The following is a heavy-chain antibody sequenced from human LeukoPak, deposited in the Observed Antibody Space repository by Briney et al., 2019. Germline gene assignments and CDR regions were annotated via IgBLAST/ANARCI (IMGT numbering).Heavy chain of an antibody. Sequence: GGSLRLSCAASGFTFSSYDMHWVRQATGKGLEWVSAIGTAGDTYYPGSVKGRFTISRENAKNSLYLHMNSLRAGDTAVYYCARAARGDYDSSGYYYSGLSYYGMDVWGQGTTVTVSS. CDR1: GFTFSSYD. J-gene: IGHJ6*02. CDR2: IGTAGDT. CDR3: ARAARGDYDSSGYYYSGLSYYGMDV. D-gene: IGHD3-22*01. V-gene: IGHV3-13*01.